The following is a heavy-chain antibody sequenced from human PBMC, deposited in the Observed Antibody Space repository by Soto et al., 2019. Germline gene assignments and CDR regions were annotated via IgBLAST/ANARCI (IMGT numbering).Heavy chain of an antibody. D-gene: IGHD3-22*01. CDR3: AREGLYDSPVHYFDY. CDR2: ISYDGNYK. Sequence: XGSLRLSCAAPGFTFSSYAMHWVRHSPGKWLEWVASISYDGNYKFYADSVEGRFTISRDNSKNTLYLQMNSLRAEDTAVYYCAREGLYDSPVHYFDYWGQGTLVTVSS. V-gene: IGHV3-30-3*01. CDR1: GFTFSSYA. J-gene: IGHJ4*02.